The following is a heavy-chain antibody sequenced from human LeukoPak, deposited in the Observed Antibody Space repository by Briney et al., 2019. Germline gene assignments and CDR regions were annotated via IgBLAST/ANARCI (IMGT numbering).Heavy chain of an antibody. CDR3: ATYRQVLLPFES. Sequence: GGSLRLSCAASGFTFSGYDMNWVRQAPGKGLEWVSSIFPSGGEIHYADSVRGRFTISRDNSKSTLSLQMNSLRAEDTAIYYCATYRQVLLPFESWGQGTLVTVSS. CDR2: IFPSGGEI. V-gene: IGHV3-23*01. J-gene: IGHJ4*02. D-gene: IGHD2-8*02. CDR1: GFTFSGYD.